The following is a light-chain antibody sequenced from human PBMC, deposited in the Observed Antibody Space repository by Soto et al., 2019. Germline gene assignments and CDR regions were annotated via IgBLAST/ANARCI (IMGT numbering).Light chain of an antibody. CDR3: QQYYTTPVT. CDR1: QSVLYSSNNKNY. CDR2: WAS. Sequence: DIVMTQSPDYLAVSLGERATINCKSSQSVLYSSNNKNYLAWYQQKPGQPPKLLIYWASTRESGVPDRFSGSGSGTDFTLTISSLQAGDVALYYCQQYYTTPVTLGPGTKVDVK. V-gene: IGKV4-1*01. J-gene: IGKJ3*01.